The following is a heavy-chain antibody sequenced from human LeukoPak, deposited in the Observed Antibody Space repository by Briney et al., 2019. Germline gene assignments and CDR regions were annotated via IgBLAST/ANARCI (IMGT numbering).Heavy chain of an antibody. D-gene: IGHD6-19*01. Sequence: SETLSLTCAVYGGSFSGYDWSWIRQPPGKGLEWIGEINHSGSTNYSPSLKSRVTISVDTSKNQFSLKLSSVTAADTAVYYCARGRYSSGWYQSGDAFDIWGQGTMVTVSS. CDR3: ARGRYSSGWYQSGDAFDI. CDR2: INHSGST. CDR1: GGSFSGYD. J-gene: IGHJ3*02. V-gene: IGHV4-34*01.